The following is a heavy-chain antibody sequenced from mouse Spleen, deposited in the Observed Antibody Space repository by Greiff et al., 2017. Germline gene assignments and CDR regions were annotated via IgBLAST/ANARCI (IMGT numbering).Heavy chain of an antibody. CDR1: GYSITSGYY. V-gene: IGHV3-6*01. J-gene: IGHJ2*01. CDR2: ISYDGSN. CDR3: ARRGSYFDY. Sequence: ESGPGLVKPSQSLSLTCSVTGYSITSGYYWNWIRQFPGNKLEWMGYISYDGSNNYNPSLKNRISITRDTSKNQFFLKLNSVTTEDTATYYCARRGSYFDYWGQGTTLTVSS.